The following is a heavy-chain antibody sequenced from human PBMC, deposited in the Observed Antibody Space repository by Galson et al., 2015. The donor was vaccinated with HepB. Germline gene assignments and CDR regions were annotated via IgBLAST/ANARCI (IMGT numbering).Heavy chain of an antibody. D-gene: IGHD3/OR15-3a*01. J-gene: IGHJ6*02. CDR1: EFAFGSFS. Sequence: SLRLSCAASEFAFGSFSMNWVRQAPGKGLEWVSSITSSSSLIYYADSVKGRFTISRDNAKNSLFLQMNSLRAEDTAVYYCATTFGLVSHTYTMDVRGHGTTVTVSS. V-gene: IGHV3-21*01. CDR3: ATTFGLVSHTYTMDV. CDR2: ITSSSSLI.